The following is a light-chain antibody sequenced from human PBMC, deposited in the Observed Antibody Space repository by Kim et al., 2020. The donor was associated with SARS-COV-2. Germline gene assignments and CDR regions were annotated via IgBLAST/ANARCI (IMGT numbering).Light chain of an antibody. CDR3: QAWDSSTAV. Sequence: VPPGQTAGITCSGDKVGDKYTCWYQQKPGQSPVLVIYEDSKRPSGIPERFSGSNSGNTATLIISGTQAMDEADYYCQAWDSSTAVFGGGTQLTVL. J-gene: IGLJ3*02. CDR2: EDS. CDR1: KVGDKY. V-gene: IGLV3-1*01.